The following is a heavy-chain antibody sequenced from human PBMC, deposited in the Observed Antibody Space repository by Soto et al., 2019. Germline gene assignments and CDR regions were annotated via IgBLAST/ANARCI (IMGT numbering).Heavy chain of an antibody. CDR1: GFSLFKYN. V-gene: IGHV3-48*02. CDR2: ISSGSNAI. J-gene: IGHJ6*02. Sequence: GGSLRLSCAVSGFSLFKYNMNWVRQAPGKGLEWVSYISSGSNAIYYADSVRGRFTVSRDNAKNSLYLQMNGLRDEDTAVYYCAKDLVGATYYYYGMDVWGQGTTVTVSS. D-gene: IGHD1-26*01. CDR3: AKDLVGATYYYYGMDV.